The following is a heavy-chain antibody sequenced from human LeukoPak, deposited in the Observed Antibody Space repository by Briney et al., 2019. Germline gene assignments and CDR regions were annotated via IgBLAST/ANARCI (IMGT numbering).Heavy chain of an antibody. CDR3: AREGPSFWSGPDYGMDV. V-gene: IGHV4-61*01. CDR2: IYYSGST. CDR1: GGSVSSGSDY. Sequence: SETLSLTCTVSGGSVSSGSDYWSWIRQPPGKGLEWIGYIYYSGSTNYNPSLKSRVTISVDTSKNQFSLKLSSVTAADTAVYYCAREGPSFWSGPDYGMDVWGQGTTVTVSS. J-gene: IGHJ6*02. D-gene: IGHD3-3*01.